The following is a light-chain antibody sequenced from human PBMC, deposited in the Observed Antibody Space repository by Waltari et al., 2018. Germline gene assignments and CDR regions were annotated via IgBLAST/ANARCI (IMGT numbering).Light chain of an antibody. CDR2: GAS. CDR3: QQGYTAPLT. J-gene: IGKJ4*01. V-gene: IGKV1-39*01. CDR1: QNIRSY. Sequence: DIQLTQSPSSLSASEGDRVTITCRASQNIRSYLNWYQQSPGKAPNLLIYGASSLQSGIPSRFSVSGYGTDFTLTTSSLQPEDFTTYYCQQGYTAPLTFGGGTKLEIK.